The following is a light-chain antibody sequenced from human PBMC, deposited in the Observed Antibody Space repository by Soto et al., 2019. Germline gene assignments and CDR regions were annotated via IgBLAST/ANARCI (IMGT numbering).Light chain of an antibody. CDR1: DTDIVSFNY. J-gene: IGLJ1*01. CDR2: DVD. Sequence: QSAPTQPAPLSGAPGQSITISFTGADTDIVSFNYVSWYQQHPGKVPKLIISDVDYRHSGISSRFSGSKSGNTASLVISGLQADDEADYYCATRDDSLNGYYVFGSGTKVTVL. CDR3: ATRDDSLNGYYV. V-gene: IGLV2-14*03.